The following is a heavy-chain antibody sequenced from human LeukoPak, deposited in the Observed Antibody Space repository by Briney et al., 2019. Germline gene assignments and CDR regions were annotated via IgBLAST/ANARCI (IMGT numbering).Heavy chain of an antibody. CDR1: GFTFRNYG. CDR2: IYSDNT. D-gene: IGHD4/OR15-4a*01. V-gene: IGHV3-53*01. Sequence: AGGSLRLSCAASGFTFRNYGMSWVRQAPGKGLEWVSFIYSDNTHYSDSVKGRFTISRDNSKNTLYLQMNSLRAEDTAVYYCARRAGAYSHPYDYWGQGTLVTVSS. J-gene: IGHJ4*02. CDR3: ARRAGAYSHPYDY.